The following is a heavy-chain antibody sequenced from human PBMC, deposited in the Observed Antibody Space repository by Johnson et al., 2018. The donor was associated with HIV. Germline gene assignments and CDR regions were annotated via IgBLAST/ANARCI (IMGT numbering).Heavy chain of an antibody. CDR3: AKDRQPANYGGLDV. Sequence: VQLVESGGGVVRPGGSLRLSCAASGFTFDEHVMSWVRQAPGKGLEWVSGINGSGGSTYYADSVKGRFTISIDNSTNTLYFQMNSLRAEDTAIYYCAKDRQPANYGGLDVWGQVTLVTVAS. CDR1: GFTFDEHV. J-gene: IGHJ3*01. CDR2: INGSGGST. V-gene: IGHV3-23*04. D-gene: IGHD4/OR15-4a*01.